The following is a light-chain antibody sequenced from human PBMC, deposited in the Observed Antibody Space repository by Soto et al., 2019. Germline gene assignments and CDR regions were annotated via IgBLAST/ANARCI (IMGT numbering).Light chain of an antibody. J-gene: IGKJ1*01. V-gene: IGKV3-20*01. CDR2: DTS. CDR1: QSVGSTS. Sequence: FVLTQSPVTLSLSPGEGATLSCRASQSVGSTSLAWYQQKPGQAPRLLIYDTSSRATGIPARFSGSGSGTDFTLTISRLVPEDFAVYYCQQCGVSPWTFGQGTKVEI. CDR3: QQCGVSPWT.